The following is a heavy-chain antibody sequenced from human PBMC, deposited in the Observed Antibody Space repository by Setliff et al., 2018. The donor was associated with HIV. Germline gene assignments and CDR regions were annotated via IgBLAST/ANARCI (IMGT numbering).Heavy chain of an antibody. Sequence: SETLSLTCSVSDDSISNYYWRWIRQPPGKGLEWIGFIYYSGSTNYKPALKSRITISEDTSKNQISLKLTSVTAADTAVYYCASSYGDYGNWYFDLWGLGTLVTVSS. CDR1: DDSISNYY. J-gene: IGHJ2*01. D-gene: IGHD4-17*01. V-gene: IGHV4-59*08. CDR2: IYYSGST. CDR3: ASSYGDYGNWYFDL.